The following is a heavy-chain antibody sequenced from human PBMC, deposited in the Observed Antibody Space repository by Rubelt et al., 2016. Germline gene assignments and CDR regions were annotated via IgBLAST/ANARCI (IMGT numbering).Heavy chain of an antibody. CDR3: ARHKDSGKGWPDHIDS. CDR2: ITHSGTT. CDR1: GGSLTDFY. J-gene: IGHJ4*02. D-gene: IGHD6-19*01. Sequence: QVQLQQWGAGLLKPSETLSLTCAVYGGSLTDFYWNWIRQTPGKGLEWIGDITHSGTTNYNPSLKSRVTISLDTSKNQFSLTLSSVTAADTSLYFCARHKDSGKGWPDHIDSWGQGALVTVSS. V-gene: IGHV4-34*01.